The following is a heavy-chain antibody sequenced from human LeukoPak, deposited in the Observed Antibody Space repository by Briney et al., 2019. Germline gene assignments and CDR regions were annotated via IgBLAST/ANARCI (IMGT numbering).Heavy chain of an antibody. CDR2: ISYSGTT. CDR3: ARSSTIFGHFDY. CDR1: GFTFSSYG. Sequence: GSLRLSCAASGFTFSSYGMHWVRQPPGKGLEWIGSISYSGTTYHNPSLKSRITISVDTSRNQFSLKLSSVTAPDTAVYYCARSSTIFGHFDYWGQGTLVTVSS. V-gene: IGHV4-39*01. J-gene: IGHJ4*02. D-gene: IGHD3-3*01.